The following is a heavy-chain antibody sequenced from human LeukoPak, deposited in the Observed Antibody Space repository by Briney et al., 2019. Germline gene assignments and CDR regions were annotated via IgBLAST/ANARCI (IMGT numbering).Heavy chain of an antibody. CDR1: GYTFTSYG. Sequence: ASVKVSCKASGYTFTSYGISWVRQAPGQGLEWMGWISAYNGNTNYAQKLQGRVTMITDTSTSTAYMELRSLRSDDTAVYYCARGGTYDFWSGYYIWDFDYWGQGTLVTVSS. J-gene: IGHJ4*02. CDR3: ARGGTYDFWSGYYIWDFDY. CDR2: ISAYNGNT. D-gene: IGHD3-3*01. V-gene: IGHV1-18*01.